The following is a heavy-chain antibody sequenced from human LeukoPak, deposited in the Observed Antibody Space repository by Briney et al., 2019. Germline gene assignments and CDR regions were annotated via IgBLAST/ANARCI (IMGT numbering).Heavy chain of an antibody. CDR1: GGSISSDGYY. CDR2: IYYSGNT. Sequence: SQTLSLTCTASGGSISSDGYYWSWIRQHPGKGLEWIGYIYYSGNTYYNTSLKSRVAISVDTSKNQFSLELTSVTAADTAVYFCARDLMGDYDTSGYLEEWGQGTLVTVSS. J-gene: IGHJ4*02. CDR3: ARDLMGDYDTSGYLEE. D-gene: IGHD3-22*01. V-gene: IGHV4-31*03.